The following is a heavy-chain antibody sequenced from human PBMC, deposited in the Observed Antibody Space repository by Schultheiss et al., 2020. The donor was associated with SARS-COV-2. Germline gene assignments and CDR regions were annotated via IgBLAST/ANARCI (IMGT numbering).Heavy chain of an antibody. Sequence: GGSLRLSCAASGFTFSSYSMNWVRQAPGKGLEWVSYISSSSSYIYYADSVKGRFTISRDNAKNSLHLQMNSLRAEDTAVYFCARDRVSYNWNYAFDYWGQGTLVTVSS. CDR1: GFTFSSYS. CDR2: ISSSSSYI. V-gene: IGHV3-21*05. J-gene: IGHJ4*02. D-gene: IGHD1-7*01. CDR3: ARDRVSYNWNYAFDY.